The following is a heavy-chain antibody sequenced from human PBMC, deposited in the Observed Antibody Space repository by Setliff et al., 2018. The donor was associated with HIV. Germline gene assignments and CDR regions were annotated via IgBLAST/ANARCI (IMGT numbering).Heavy chain of an antibody. D-gene: IGHD5-18*01. Sequence: ETLSLTCTVSGGSISSSSHYWGWIRQPPGKGLEWIGYIYYSGSTNYNPSLKSRVTISVDTSKNQFSLKLSSVTAADTAVYYCARSPGVDTNMAFDYWGQGMLVTVAS. CDR3: ARSPGVDTNMAFDY. V-gene: IGHV4-61*05. CDR1: GGSISSSSHY. CDR2: IYYSGST. J-gene: IGHJ4*02.